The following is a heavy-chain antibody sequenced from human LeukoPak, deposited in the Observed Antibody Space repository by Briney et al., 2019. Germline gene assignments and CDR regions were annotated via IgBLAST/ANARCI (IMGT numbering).Heavy chain of an antibody. D-gene: IGHD5-24*01. CDR2: ISSSSSYI. V-gene: IGHV3-21*04. Sequence: GGPLRLSCAASGFTFSSYSMNWVRQAPGKGLEWVSSISSSSSYIYYADSVKGRFTISRDNAKNSLYLQMNRLRAEDTAVYYCARMRWLQEFDYWGQGTLVTVSS. CDR1: GFTFSSYS. CDR3: ARMRWLQEFDY. J-gene: IGHJ4*02.